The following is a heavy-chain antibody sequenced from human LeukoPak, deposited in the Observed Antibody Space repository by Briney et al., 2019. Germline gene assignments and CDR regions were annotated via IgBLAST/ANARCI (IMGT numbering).Heavy chain of an antibody. CDR2: ISKDGSNQ. D-gene: IGHD4-17*01. Sequence: PGRSLRLSCAASGFTFSSYGMHWVRQAPGKGLEWVAVISKDGSNQYYADSVKGRFTISRDNSKNTLYLQMSSLRGDDTALYYCARDHPTVTDAFDIWGQGTIVTVFS. CDR3: ARDHPTVTDAFDI. V-gene: IGHV3-30*03. CDR1: GFTFSSYG. J-gene: IGHJ3*02.